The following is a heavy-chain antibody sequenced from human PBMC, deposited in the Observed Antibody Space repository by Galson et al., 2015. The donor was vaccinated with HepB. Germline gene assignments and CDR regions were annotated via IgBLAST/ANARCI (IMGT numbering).Heavy chain of an antibody. D-gene: IGHD6-13*01. J-gene: IGHJ4*02. V-gene: IGHV1-69*04. Sequence: SVKVSCKASGGTFSSYAISWVRQAPGQGLEWMGRIIPILGIANYAQKFQGRVTITADKSTSTAYMELSSLRSEDTAVYYCAGGDLGSSSWKRNGFLGYWGQGTLVTVSS. CDR2: IIPILGIA. CDR3: AGGDLGSSSWKRNGFLGY. CDR1: GGTFSSYA.